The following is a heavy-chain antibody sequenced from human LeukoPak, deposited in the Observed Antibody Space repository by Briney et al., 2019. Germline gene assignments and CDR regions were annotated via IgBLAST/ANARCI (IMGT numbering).Heavy chain of an antibody. Sequence: ASVKVSCKASGYTFTSYAMHWVRQAPGQRLEWVGWINAGNGNTKYSQKFQGRVTITRDTSASTAYMELSSLRSEDTAVYYCARVGFVVDDAFDIWGQGTMVTVSS. CDR1: GYTFTSYA. V-gene: IGHV1-3*01. D-gene: IGHD2-21*01. CDR2: INAGNGNT. CDR3: ARVGFVVDDAFDI. J-gene: IGHJ3*02.